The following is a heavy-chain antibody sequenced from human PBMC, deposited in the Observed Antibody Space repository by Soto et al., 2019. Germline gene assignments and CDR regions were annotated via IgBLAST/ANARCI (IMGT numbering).Heavy chain of an antibody. CDR2: ITSSSTTI. J-gene: IGHJ4*01. V-gene: IGHV3-48*02. Sequence: GGSLRLSCAASGFTFTSNSMNWVRQAPGKGLEWISYITSSSTTIYYADSVKGRFTISRDNAKNSVYLQLNSLRDEDTALYYCARGRVGTAYLDYWGHRAQVTVSS. CDR1: GFTFTSNS. CDR3: ARGRVGTAYLDY. D-gene: IGHD2-21*02.